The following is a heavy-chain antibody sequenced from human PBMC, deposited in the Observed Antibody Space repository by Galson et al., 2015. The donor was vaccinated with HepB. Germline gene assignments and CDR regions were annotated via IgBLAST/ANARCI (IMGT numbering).Heavy chain of an antibody. D-gene: IGHD3-22*01. CDR2: ISGSGGST. V-gene: IGHV3-23*01. J-gene: IGHJ4*02. CDR3: AKALLPSYYYDSSGYDY. CDR1: GFTFSSYT. Sequence: SLRLSCAASGFTFSSYTMSWVRQAPGKGLEWVSAISGSGGSTYYADSVKGRFTISRDNSKNTLYLQMNSLRAEDTAVYYCAKALLPSYYYDSSGYDYWGQGTLVTVSS.